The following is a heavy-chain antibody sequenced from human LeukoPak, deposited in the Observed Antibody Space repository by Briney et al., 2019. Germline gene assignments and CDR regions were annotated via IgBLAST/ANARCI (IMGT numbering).Heavy chain of an antibody. CDR2: VNDSGGT. V-gene: IGHV4-34*01. CDR3: AGRITVSATNWFDP. Sequence: SETLSLTCAVYIDSFTNYYWNWIRQTPGKGLEWIGEVNDSGGTNINPSLKSRVTISVDTSKNQFSLKLSSVTAADTAVYYCAGRITVSATNWFDPWGQGTLVTVSS. CDR1: IDSFTNYY. J-gene: IGHJ5*02. D-gene: IGHD6-19*01.